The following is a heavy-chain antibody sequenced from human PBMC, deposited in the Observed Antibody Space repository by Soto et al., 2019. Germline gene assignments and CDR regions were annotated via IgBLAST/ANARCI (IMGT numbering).Heavy chain of an antibody. V-gene: IGHV3-30*18. J-gene: IGHJ6*02. D-gene: IGHD2-2*01. CDR3: AKGQHCSTTSCYFYYCGTDV. CDR2: ISYDGSNK. CDR1: GFTFSTYG. Sequence: GSLRLSCAASGFTFSTYGMHWVRQAPGKGLEWVAVISYDGSNKYYADSVKGRFTISRDNSKSTLYLQMNSLRAEDTAVYHCAKGQHCSTTSCYFYYCGTDVWGQETTVTVS.